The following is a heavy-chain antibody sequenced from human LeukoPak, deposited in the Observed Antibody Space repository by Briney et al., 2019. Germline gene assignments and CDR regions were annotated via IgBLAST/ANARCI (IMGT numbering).Heavy chain of an antibody. Sequence: PGGSLRLSCSASGFTFTHYSINWVRQAPGKGLEWLSSISNSSNYTYYADSVKGRFTISRDNSKNTLYLQMKSLRAEDTAVYYCARDLANIHTTGSTYHALDIWGQGTMVTVSP. CDR1: GFTFTHYS. V-gene: IGHV3-21*01. CDR2: ISNSSNYT. D-gene: IGHD1-1*01. J-gene: IGHJ3*02. CDR3: ARDLANIHTTGSTYHALDI.